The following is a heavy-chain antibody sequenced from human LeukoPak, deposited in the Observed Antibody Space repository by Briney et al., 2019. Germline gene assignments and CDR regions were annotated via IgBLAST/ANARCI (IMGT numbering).Heavy chain of an antibody. V-gene: IGHV1-46*01. CDR1: GYTFTGYY. CDR2: INSGDGGT. CDR3: AREWGPGSSWYFDF. J-gene: IGHJ4*02. Sequence: ASVKVSCKASGYTFTGYYMHWVRQAPGQGLEWMGAINSGDGGTTLPQKFQGRVTLTRDTSTSTLYMELSSLRSEDTAIYYCAREWGPGSSWYFDFWGQGTLVTVSS. D-gene: IGHD3-10*01.